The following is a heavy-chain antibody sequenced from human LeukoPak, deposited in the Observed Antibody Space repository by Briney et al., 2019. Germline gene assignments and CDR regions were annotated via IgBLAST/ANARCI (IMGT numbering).Heavy chain of an antibody. V-gene: IGHV1-46*01. D-gene: IGHD3-22*01. CDR2: INPRGGST. CDR3: ARAESSAFMMILMVGGVVDY. CDR1: GYTFTTYY. Sequence: ASVKVSCKASGYTFTTYYMHWVRQAPGQGLEWEGIINPRGGSTTYAQKFQGRVTMTRDTSTSTVYMELSSLKSDDTAVYYCARAESSAFMMILMVGGVVDYWGQGTLVTVSS. J-gene: IGHJ4*02.